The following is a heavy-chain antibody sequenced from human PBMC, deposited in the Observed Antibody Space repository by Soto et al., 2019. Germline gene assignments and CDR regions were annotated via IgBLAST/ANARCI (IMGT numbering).Heavy chain of an antibody. D-gene: IGHD3-22*01. V-gene: IGHV3-23*01. CDR2: ISSSSSTT. CDR3: AKVNSGPMIVVVITAAFDY. CDR1: GFTFSSYG. J-gene: IGHJ4*02. Sequence: GGSLRLSCAASGFTFSSYGMHWVRQAPGKGLEWVSSISSSSSTTYYADSVKGRFTISRDNSKNTLYLQMNSLRAEDTAVYYCAKVNSGPMIVVVITAAFDYWGQGTLVTVSS.